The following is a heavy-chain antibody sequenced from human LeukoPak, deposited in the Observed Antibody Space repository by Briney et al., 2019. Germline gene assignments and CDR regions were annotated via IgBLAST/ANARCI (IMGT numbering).Heavy chain of an antibody. J-gene: IGHJ4*02. Sequence: GGSLRLSCADSGFTFSRHWMSWVRQAPGKGLEWVSLIYSGESTYYADSLKGRFIISRDNSHNTLYLQMNSLRVEDTAVYYCARGVTTDVYWGQGTLVTVSS. CDR1: GFTFSRHW. V-gene: IGHV3-66*01. CDR2: IYSGEST. D-gene: IGHD4-17*01. CDR3: ARGVTTDVY.